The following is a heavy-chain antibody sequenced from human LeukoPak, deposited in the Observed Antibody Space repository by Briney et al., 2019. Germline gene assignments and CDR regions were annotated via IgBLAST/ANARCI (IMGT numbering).Heavy chain of an antibody. J-gene: IGHJ5*02. CDR1: GGSISSGGYS. CDR2: IYHSGST. Sequence: SQTLSPTCAVSGGSISSGGYSWSWIRQPPGKGLEWIGYIYHSGSTYYNPSLKSRVTISVDRSKNQFSLKLSSVTAADTAVYYCARRGYYDSTGDFDPWGQGTLVTVSS. D-gene: IGHD3-22*01. CDR3: ARRGYYDSTGDFDP. V-gene: IGHV4-30-2*01.